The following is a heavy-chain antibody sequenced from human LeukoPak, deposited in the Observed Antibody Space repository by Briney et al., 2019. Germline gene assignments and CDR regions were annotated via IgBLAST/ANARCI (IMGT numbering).Heavy chain of an antibody. V-gene: IGHV3-30*18. CDR1: GFTSSSYG. CDR3: AKDLTRIAAAGTSDY. J-gene: IGHJ4*02. D-gene: IGHD6-13*01. CDR2: ISYDGSNK. Sequence: GGSLRLSCAASGFTSSSYGMHWVRQAPGKGLEWVAVISYDGSNKYYADSVKGRFTISRDNSKNTLYLQMNSLRAEDTAVYYCAKDLTRIAAAGTSDYWGQGTLVTVSS.